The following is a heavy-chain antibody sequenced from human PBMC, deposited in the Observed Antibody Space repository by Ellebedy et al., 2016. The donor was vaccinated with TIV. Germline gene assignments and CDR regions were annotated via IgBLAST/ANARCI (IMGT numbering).Heavy chain of an antibody. V-gene: IGHV4-4*02. CDR2: IYHSGST. CDR3: ARGRRWLQFGVDI. CDR1: GGSISSSNW. Sequence: SETLSLTXAVSGGSISSSNWWSWVRQPPGKGLEWIGEIYHSGSTNYNPSLKSRVTISVDKSKNQFSLKLSSVTAADTAVYYCARGRRWLQFGVDIWGQGTMVTVTS. J-gene: IGHJ3*02. D-gene: IGHD5-24*01.